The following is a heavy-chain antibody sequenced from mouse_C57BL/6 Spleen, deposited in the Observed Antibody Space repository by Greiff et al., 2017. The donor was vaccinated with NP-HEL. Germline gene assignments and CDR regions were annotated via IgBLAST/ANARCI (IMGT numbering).Heavy chain of an antibody. CDR3: ARDPYDGYFDY. J-gene: IGHJ2*01. V-gene: IGHV5-6*01. Sequence: EVKLQESGGDLVKPGGSLKLSCAASGFTFSSYGMSWVRQTPDKRLEWVATISSGGSYTYYPDSVKGRFTISRDNAKNTLYLQMSSLKSEDTAMYYCARDPYDGYFDYWGQGTTLTVSS. CDR1: GFTFSSYG. D-gene: IGHD2-3*01. CDR2: ISSGGSYT.